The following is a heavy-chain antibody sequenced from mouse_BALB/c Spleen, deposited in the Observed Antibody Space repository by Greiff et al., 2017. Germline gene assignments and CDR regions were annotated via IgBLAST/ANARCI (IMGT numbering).Heavy chain of an antibody. D-gene: IGHD2-1*01. J-gene: IGHJ1*01. CDR1: GFTFSSYG. CDR3: ARQGGNTWYFDV. Sequence: DVMLVESGGGLVKPGGSLKLSCAASGFTFSSYGMSWVRQTPDKRLEWVATISSGGSYTYYPDSVKGRFTISRDNAKNTLYLQMSSLKSEDTAMYYCARQGGNTWYFDVWGAGTTVTVSS. V-gene: IGHV5-6*03. CDR2: ISSGGSYT.